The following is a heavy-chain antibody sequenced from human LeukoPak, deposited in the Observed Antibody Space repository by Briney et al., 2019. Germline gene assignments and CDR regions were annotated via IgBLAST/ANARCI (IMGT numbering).Heavy chain of an antibody. Sequence: SETLSLTCTVSGGSISSYYWSWIRQPPGKGLEWIGYIYYSGSTNYNPSLKSRVTISVDTSKNQFSLKLSSVTAADTAVYYCARERHDWYQLERAFDYWGQGTLVTVSS. J-gene: IGHJ4*02. CDR1: GGSISSYY. CDR3: ARERHDWYQLERAFDY. D-gene: IGHD2-2*01. CDR2: IYYSGST. V-gene: IGHV4-59*01.